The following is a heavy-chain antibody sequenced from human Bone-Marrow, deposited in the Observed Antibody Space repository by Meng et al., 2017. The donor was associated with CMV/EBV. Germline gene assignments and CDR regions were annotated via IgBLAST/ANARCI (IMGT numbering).Heavy chain of an antibody. Sequence: GGSLRLSCAASKCTFSTYNMNWVRQAPGEGLEWVSSISSSGTYTHYADSVKGRFTISRANYKTTLYLQMYSLRAEDTAVYYCARESLGDSPNYYYYYGMDVWGQGTTVTVSS. D-gene: IGHD3-10*01. CDR2: ISSSGTYT. V-gene: IGHV3-21*01. J-gene: IGHJ6*02. CDR3: ARESLGDSPNYYYYYGMDV. CDR1: KCTFSTYN.